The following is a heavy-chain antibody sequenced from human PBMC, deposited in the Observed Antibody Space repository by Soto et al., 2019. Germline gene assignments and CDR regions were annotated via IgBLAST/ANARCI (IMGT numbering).Heavy chain of an antibody. V-gene: IGHV1-18*01. CDR2: ISAYNGNT. D-gene: IGHD3-22*01. CDR3: AREPKYYCDSSGYYGPDY. J-gene: IGHJ4*02. Sequence: ASVKVSCKASGDTFSSYAISWVRQAPGQGLEWMGWISAYNGNTNYAQKLQGRVTMTTDTSTSTAYMELRSLRSDDTAVYYCAREPKYYCDSSGYYGPDYWGQGALVTVSS. CDR1: GDTFSSYA.